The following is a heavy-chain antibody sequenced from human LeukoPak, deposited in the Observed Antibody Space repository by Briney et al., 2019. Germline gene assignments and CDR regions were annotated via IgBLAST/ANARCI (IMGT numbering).Heavy chain of an antibody. D-gene: IGHD1-26*01. Sequence: PSGTLSLTRKVSGDSISDYFWGWVRQPAREGLEWIGRFSTRGYTTSNPSLQSRLTISVDKSKNQFSLKLTSVTAADTAVYYCAVGFIRDAFHIWGQGTVVTVSS. J-gene: IGHJ3*02. V-gene: IGHV4-4*07. CDR3: AVGFIRDAFHI. CDR1: GDSISDYF. CDR2: FSTRGYT.